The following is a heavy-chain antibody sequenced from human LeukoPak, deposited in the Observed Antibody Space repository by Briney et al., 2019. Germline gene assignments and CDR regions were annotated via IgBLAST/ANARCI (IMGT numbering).Heavy chain of an antibody. CDR2: IRYDGTNK. CDR1: GFTFSSYG. CDR3: AKFTCSGTSCYWDY. V-gene: IGHV3-30*02. J-gene: IGHJ4*02. D-gene: IGHD2-2*01. Sequence: GGSLRLSCAASGFTFSSYGMHWVRQAPGKGLEWVAFIRYDGTNKYYADSVKGRFTISRDNSKNTLYLQMNSLRAEDTAVYYCAKFTCSGTSCYWDYWGQGTLVTVSS.